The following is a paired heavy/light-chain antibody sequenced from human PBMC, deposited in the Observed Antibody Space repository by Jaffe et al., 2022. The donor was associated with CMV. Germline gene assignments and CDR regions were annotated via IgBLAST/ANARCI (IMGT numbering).Light chain of an antibody. V-gene: IGLV1-40*01. CDR2: GNS. J-gene: IGLJ2*01. CDR3: QSYDSSLSAR. Sequence: QSVLTQPPSVSGAPGQRVTISCTGSSSNIGAGYDVHWYQQLPGTAPKLLIYGNSNRPSGVPDRFSGSKSGTSASLAITGLQAEDEADYYCQSYDSSLSARFGGGTKLTVL. CDR1: SSNIGAGYD.
Heavy chain of an antibody. CDR2: INPNSGGT. J-gene: IGHJ5*02. CDR3: ARTNLPVGTGTTGWFDP. CDR1: GYTFTGYY. D-gene: IGHD1-7*01. V-gene: IGHV1-2*04. Sequence: QVQLVQSGAEVKKPGASVKVSCKASGYTFTGYYMHWVRQAPGQGLEWMGWINPNSGGTNYAQKFQGWVTMTRDTSISTAYMELSRLRSDDTAVYYCARTNLPVGTGTTGWFDPWGQGTLVTVSS.